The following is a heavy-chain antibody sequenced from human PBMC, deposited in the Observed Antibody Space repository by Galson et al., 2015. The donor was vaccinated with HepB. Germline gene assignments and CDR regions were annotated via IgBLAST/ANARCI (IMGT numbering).Heavy chain of an antibody. CDR2: IDPSDSYT. D-gene: IGHD2-2*01. Sequence: QSGAEVKKPGESLRISCKGSGYSFTSYWISWVRQMPGKGLEWMGRIDPSDSYTNYSPSFQGHVTISADKSISTAYLQWSSLKASDTAMYYCARQVVPAAIGYYYYGMDVWGQGTTVTVSS. CDR3: ARQVVPAAIGYYYYGMDV. CDR1: GYSFTSYW. V-gene: IGHV5-10-1*01. J-gene: IGHJ6*02.